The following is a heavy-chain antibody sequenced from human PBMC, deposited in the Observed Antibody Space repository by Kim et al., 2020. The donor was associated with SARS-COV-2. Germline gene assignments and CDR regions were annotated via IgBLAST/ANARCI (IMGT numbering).Heavy chain of an antibody. CDR3: AREGLSGWYYFDY. CDR2: IIPIFGTA. J-gene: IGHJ4*02. D-gene: IGHD6-19*01. Sequence: SVKVSCKASGGTFSSYAISWVRQAPEQGLEWMGGIIPIFGTANYAQKFQGRVTITADESTSTAYMELSSLRSEDTAVYYCAREGLSGWYYFDYWGQGTLVTVSS. V-gene: IGHV1-69*13. CDR1: GGTFSSYA.